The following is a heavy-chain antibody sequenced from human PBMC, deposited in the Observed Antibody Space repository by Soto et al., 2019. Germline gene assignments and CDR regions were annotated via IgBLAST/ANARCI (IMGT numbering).Heavy chain of an antibody. Sequence: SETLSLTCTVSGGSISSYYWSWIRQPPGKGLEWIGYIYYSGSTNYKPSLKSRVTISVDTSKNQFSLKLSSVTAADTAVYYCARDHGPGGSGYCRLGAFDIWGQGTMVTVSS. CDR1: GGSISSYY. CDR2: IYYSGST. J-gene: IGHJ3*02. V-gene: IGHV4-59*01. CDR3: ARDHGPGGSGYCRLGAFDI. D-gene: IGHD3-3*01.